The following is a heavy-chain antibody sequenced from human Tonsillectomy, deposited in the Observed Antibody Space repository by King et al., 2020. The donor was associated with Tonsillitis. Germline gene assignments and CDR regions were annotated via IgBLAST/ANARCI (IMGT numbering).Heavy chain of an antibody. J-gene: IGHJ6*02. D-gene: IGHD5-12*01. CDR1: GYTFTDYY. V-gene: IGHV1-2*02. Sequence: VQLVQSGAEVKKPGASVKVSCKASGYTFTDYYMHWVRQAPGQGLEWMGWSNPISGGTKYAQKFQDRVTMTRDTSISTAYMELRRLRSDDTAVYYCARGGDSGSRDYYGMDVWGQGTTVTVSS. CDR3: ARGGDSGSRDYYGMDV. CDR2: SNPISGGT.